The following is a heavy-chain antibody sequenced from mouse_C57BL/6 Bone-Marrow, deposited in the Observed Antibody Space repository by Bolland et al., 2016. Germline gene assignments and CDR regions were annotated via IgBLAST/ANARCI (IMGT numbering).Heavy chain of an antibody. CDR3: ARHAPRKDAMDY. Sequence: SGSIKYNEKFKDKATLTADKSSSTVYMELSRLTSEDSAVYFCARHAPRKDAMDYWGQGTLV. CDR2: SGSI. J-gene: IGHJ3*01. D-gene: IGHD1-1*02. V-gene: IGHV1-62-2*01.